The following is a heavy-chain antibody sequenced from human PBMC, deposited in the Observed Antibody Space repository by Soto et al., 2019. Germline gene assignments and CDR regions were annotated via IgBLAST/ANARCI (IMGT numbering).Heavy chain of an antibody. CDR2: INHSGST. CDR1: TGSFSGYS. Sequence: SETLSLTCAVSTGSFSGYSWSWIRQPPGKGLEWIGEINHSGSTNYNPSLKSRVTISVDTSKNQLSLKLSSVTAADTAVYYCARGRRGYSSSWYDFWGQGTLVTVSS. CDR3: ARGRRGYSSSWYDF. J-gene: IGHJ5*01. V-gene: IGHV4-34*01. D-gene: IGHD6-13*01.